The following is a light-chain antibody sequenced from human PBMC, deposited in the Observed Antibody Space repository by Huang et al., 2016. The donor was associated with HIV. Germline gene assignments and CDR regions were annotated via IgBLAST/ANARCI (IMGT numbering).Light chain of an antibody. CDR2: GAS. J-gene: IGKJ1*01. CDR1: QCVSSN. V-gene: IGKV3-15*01. Sequence: EKVMTQSPATLSVSPGERATLSCRASQCVSSNLAWYQQKPGQAPRLRMYGASTRATGIPARFSGSGSGTEFTLTISSLQSEDFAVYYCQQYNNWPWTFGQGTKVEIK. CDR3: QQYNNWPWT.